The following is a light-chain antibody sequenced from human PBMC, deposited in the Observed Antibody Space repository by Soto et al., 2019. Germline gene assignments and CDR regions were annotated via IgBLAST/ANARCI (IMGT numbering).Light chain of an antibody. CDR1: QSVLYSSNNKNY. CDR2: WAS. CDR3: QQYYSTPWT. J-gene: IGKJ1*01. V-gene: IGKV4-1*01. Sequence: DIVMTQSPDSLAVSLGERATINCKSSQSVLYSSNNKNYLAGYQQKPGQPPKLLIYWASARESGVPDRFSGSGSGTDFTLTISSLQAEDVAVYYCQQYYSTPWTVGQGTKVDSK.